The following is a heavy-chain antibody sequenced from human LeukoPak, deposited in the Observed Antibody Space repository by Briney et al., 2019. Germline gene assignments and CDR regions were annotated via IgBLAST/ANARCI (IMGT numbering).Heavy chain of an antibody. D-gene: IGHD6-19*01. CDR2: IYHSGST. V-gene: IGHV4-30-2*01. J-gene: IGHJ4*02. CDR1: GGSISSGAYS. Sequence: PSQTLSLTCAVSGGSISSGAYSWSWIRQPPGKGLEWIGYIYHSGSTYYNPSLKSRVTISVDTSKNQFSLKLSSVTAADTAVYYCARGVRGWYLKGDYFDYWGQGTLVTVSS. CDR3: ARGVRGWYLKGDYFDY.